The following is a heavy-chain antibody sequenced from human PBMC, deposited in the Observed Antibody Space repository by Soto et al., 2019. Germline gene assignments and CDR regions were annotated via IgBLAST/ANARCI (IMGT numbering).Heavy chain of an antibody. J-gene: IGHJ4*02. V-gene: IGHV3-64D*08. Sequence: EGALRLSCSASGLAFSNYAMHWVRQAPGKGLEYVSAIRSSGEGTYYSDSVKGRFIISRDNFKNTLYLQMSSLRADDTAVYYCVKFARCGPDGYWRQGTLVTVSS. CDR3: VKFARCGPDGY. CDR1: GLAFSNYA. D-gene: IGHD2-21*01. CDR2: IRSSGEGT.